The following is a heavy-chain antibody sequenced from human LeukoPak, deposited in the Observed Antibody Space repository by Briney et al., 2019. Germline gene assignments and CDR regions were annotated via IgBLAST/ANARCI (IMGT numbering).Heavy chain of an antibody. CDR2: IYSGGYT. J-gene: IGHJ4*02. CDR3: ARGRPAHYFDS. Sequence: GGSLRLSCAASGFTVSSTYLTWDRQAPGKGLEWLSVIYSGGYTYYADSVKGRFFISRDISENMVYLQMNSLSVEDTAVYFCARGRPAHYFDSWGPGTLVTVS. V-gene: IGHV3-66*01. CDR1: GFTVSSTY. D-gene: IGHD6-6*01.